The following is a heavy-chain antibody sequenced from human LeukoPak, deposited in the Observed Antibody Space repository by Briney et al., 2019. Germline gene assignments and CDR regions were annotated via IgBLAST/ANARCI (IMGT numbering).Heavy chain of an antibody. CDR3: ARGDDSSGYYYSDFFDY. CDR1: GGPISSGGYY. D-gene: IGHD3-22*01. J-gene: IGHJ4*02. V-gene: IGHV4-31*03. CDR2: IYYSGST. Sequence: SETLSLTCTVSGGPISSGGYYWSWIRQHPGKGLEWIGYIYYSGSTYYNPSLKSRVTISVDTSKNQFSLKLSSVTAADTAVYYCARGDDSSGYYYSDFFDYWGQGTLVTVSS.